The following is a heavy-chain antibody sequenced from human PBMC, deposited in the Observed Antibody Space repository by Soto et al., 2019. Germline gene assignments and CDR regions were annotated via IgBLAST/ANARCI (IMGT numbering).Heavy chain of an antibody. CDR1: GFSMSSHY. CDR2: ISYRRST. V-gene: IGHV4-59*11. CDR3: GRTDPASAVGY. J-gene: IGHJ4*02. D-gene: IGHD5-18*01. Sequence: SETLSLTCTVSGFSMSSHYLTWLRQAPGKGLEWIGYISYRRSTFYNPTLKSRVTISAETYRNQFSLKLSSVSAADTAVYYCGRTDPASAVGYWGQGTRVTVSS.